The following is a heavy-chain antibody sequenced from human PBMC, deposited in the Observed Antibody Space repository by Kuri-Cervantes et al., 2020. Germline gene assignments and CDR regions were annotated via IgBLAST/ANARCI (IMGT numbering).Heavy chain of an antibody. CDR1: GFTFSASA. CDR3: ARKRGGSFYYYMDV. V-gene: IGHV3-48*01. Sequence: GESLKISCAASGFTFSASAMNWVRQAPGKGLEWVSYISSGSSTIFYADSVKGRFTISRDSAKNSLYLQMNSLRAEDTALYYCARKRGGSFYYYMDVWGKGTTVTVSS. J-gene: IGHJ6*03. D-gene: IGHD3-16*01. CDR2: ISSGSSTI.